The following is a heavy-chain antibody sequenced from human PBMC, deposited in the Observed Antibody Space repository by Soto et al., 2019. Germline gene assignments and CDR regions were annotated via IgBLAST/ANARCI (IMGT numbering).Heavy chain of an antibody. V-gene: IGHV3-9*01. J-gene: IGHJ4*02. D-gene: IGHD3-3*01. Sequence: LRLSCAASGFTFDDYAMHWVRQAPGKGLEWVSGISWNSGSIGYADSVKGRFTISRDNAKNSLYLQMNSLRAEDTALYYCAKGRIFGVVITPFDYWGQGTLVTVSS. CDR3: AKGRIFGVVITPFDY. CDR1: GFTFDDYA. CDR2: ISWNSGSI.